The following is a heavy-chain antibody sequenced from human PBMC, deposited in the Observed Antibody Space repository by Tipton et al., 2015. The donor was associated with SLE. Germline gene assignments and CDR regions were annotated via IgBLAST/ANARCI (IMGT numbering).Heavy chain of an antibody. D-gene: IGHD6-13*01. CDR3: ARGGSSSWSDDAFDI. CDR1: GGSISGYY. Sequence: TLSLTCTVSGGSISGYYWSWVRQPSGKGLEWIGYFYNSGSTNYIPSLKSRVTISVDTSKNQFSLKLSSVTAADMAVYFCARGGSSSWSDDAFDIWGQGTMVTVSS. V-gene: IGHV4-59*01. CDR2: FYNSGST. J-gene: IGHJ3*02.